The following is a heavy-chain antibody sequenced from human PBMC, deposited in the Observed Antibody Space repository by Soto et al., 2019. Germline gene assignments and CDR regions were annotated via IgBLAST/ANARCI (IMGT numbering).Heavy chain of an antibody. V-gene: IGHV3-23*01. CDR2: IRSSGGRT. CDR3: AKVQEFCGFNCYIVDS. D-gene: IGHD2-21*02. J-gene: IGHJ4*02. Sequence: GGSLRLSCVASGFTFSNSAMSWVRHVPWKGREWAAGIRSSGGRTTYADSVKGRFTISRDNSKDTLYLQMNSPRAEDTALYYCAKVQEFCGFNCYIVDSWGQGVLVTVSS. CDR1: GFTFSNSA.